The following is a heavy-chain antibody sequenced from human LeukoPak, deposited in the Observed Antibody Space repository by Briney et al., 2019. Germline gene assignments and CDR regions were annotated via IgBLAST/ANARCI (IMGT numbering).Heavy chain of an antibody. CDR3: AKYGFGEFHFDY. J-gene: IGHJ4*02. D-gene: IGHD3-10*01. V-gene: IGHV3-23*01. Sequence: GGSLRLSCPASGFTFSSYAMSWVRQAPGKGLEWVSAISGSGGSTYYADSVKGRFTISRDNSKNTLYLQMNSLRAEDTAVYYCAKYGFGEFHFDYWGQGTLVTVSS. CDR1: GFTFSSYA. CDR2: ISGSGGST.